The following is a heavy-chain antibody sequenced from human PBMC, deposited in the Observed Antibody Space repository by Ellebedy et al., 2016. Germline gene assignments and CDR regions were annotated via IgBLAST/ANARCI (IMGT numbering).Heavy chain of an antibody. CDR3: ARGDFTTGCDY. Sequence: SETLSLXXAVYGGSFSGYYWSWIRQPPGKGLEWIGEINHSGSTNYNPSLKSRVTISVDRSKNQFSLKLSSVTAADTAVYYCARGDFTTGCDYWGQGTLVTVSS. CDR1: GGSFSGYY. V-gene: IGHV4-34*01. J-gene: IGHJ4*02. D-gene: IGHD3-22*01. CDR2: INHSGST.